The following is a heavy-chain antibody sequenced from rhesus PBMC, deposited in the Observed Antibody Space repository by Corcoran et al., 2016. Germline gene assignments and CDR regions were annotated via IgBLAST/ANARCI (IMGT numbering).Heavy chain of an antibody. D-gene: IGHD6-25*01. CDR3: ARVGVYSGSWTPFDY. CDR2: INGSGSST. CDR1: GGSISSSY. V-gene: IGHV4-169*01. Sequence: QLQLQESGPGLVKPSETLSLTCAVSGGSISSSYWSWIRQAPGKGLEWIGYINGSGSSTNFDPPLNSRVTLSVAPAKNQLSRKLSSVTAADTAVYYCARVGVYSGSWTPFDYWGQGVLVTVSS. J-gene: IGHJ4*01.